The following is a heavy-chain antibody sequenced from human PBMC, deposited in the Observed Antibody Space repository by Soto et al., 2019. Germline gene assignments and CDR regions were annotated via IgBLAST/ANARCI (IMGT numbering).Heavy chain of an antibody. Sequence: EVQLLESGGGLVQPGGSLRLSCAASGFTFSSYAMSWVRQAPGKGLEWVSAISGSGGSTYYADSVKGRFTISRDNSKNTLYLQMNSLRAEDTAVYYCAEDSRDITIFGVVIIRFGWFDPWGQGTLVTVSS. V-gene: IGHV3-23*01. CDR1: GFTFSSYA. D-gene: IGHD3-3*01. J-gene: IGHJ5*02. CDR2: ISGSGGST. CDR3: AEDSRDITIFGVVIIRFGWFDP.